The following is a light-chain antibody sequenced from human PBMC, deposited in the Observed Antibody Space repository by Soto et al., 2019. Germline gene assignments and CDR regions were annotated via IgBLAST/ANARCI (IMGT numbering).Light chain of an antibody. J-gene: IGKJ2*01. CDR3: QLSGSTGT. Sequence: EIVLTQSPGTLSLSPGEGATLSCRASQSVSSGYLAWYQQKPGRARRLLIYGASSRATGTPDRFSGSGSGTDFTLTISRLEPEDFAVYYCQLSGSTGTFGQGTKLEIK. CDR2: GAS. CDR1: QSVSSGY. V-gene: IGKV3-20*01.